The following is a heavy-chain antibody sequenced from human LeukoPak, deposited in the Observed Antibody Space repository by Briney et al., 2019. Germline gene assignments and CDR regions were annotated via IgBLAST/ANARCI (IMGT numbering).Heavy chain of an antibody. V-gene: IGHV3-23*01. CDR2: ISGGGGST. CDR1: GFTFTSYS. D-gene: IGHD3-22*01. CDR3: AKSPSDISGCYLDAFDI. J-gene: IGHJ3*02. Sequence: GGSLRLSCAASGFTFTSYSMNWVRQAPGKGLEWVSTISGGGGSTYYADSVKGRFTISRDNSKNTLYLQMNTLRAEDTAVYYCAKSPSDISGCYLDAFDIWGQGTMVTVSS.